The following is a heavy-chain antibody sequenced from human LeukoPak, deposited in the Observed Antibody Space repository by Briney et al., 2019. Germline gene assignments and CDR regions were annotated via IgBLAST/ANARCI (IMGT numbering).Heavy chain of an antibody. D-gene: IGHD2-15*01. V-gene: IGHV1-2*06. Sequence: ASVKVSCKASGYTFTGYYMHWVRQAPGQGLEWMGRISPNSGGTNYAQKFQGRVTMTRDTSISTAYMELSRLRSDDTAVYYCAAGYCSGGSCHKYWGQGTLVTVSS. CDR1: GYTFTGYY. CDR2: ISPNSGGT. J-gene: IGHJ4*02. CDR3: AAGYCSGGSCHKY.